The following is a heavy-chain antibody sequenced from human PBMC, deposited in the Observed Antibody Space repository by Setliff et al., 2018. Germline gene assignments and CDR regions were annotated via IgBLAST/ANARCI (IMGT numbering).Heavy chain of an antibody. CDR2: IYYSGST. J-gene: IGHJ6*02. V-gene: IGHV4-39*01. Sequence: SETLSLICTVSGGSISSSSYYWGWIRQPPGKGLEWIGSIYYSGSTYYNPSLKSRVTISVDTSKNQFSLKLSSVTAADTAVYYCARHGYSSSWWNEYYYYYYGMDVWGQGTTVTVSS. D-gene: IGHD6-13*01. CDR1: GGSISSSSYY. CDR3: ARHGYSSSWWNEYYYYYYGMDV.